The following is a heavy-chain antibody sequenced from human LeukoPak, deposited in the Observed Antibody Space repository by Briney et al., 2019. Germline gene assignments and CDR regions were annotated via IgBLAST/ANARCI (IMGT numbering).Heavy chain of an antibody. V-gene: IGHV3-74*01. CDR3: ARGASLAYYVDV. D-gene: IGHD3-16*01. CDR1: GFTFRSYA. CDR2: INSNGGTT. J-gene: IGHJ6*04. Sequence: QAGGSLRLSCAASGFTFRSYAMNWVRQAPGKGLEWVSRINSNGGTTTYADSVNGRFTISRDNAKNMVYLQMNSLRAEDTAVYYCARGASLAYYVDVWGKGTTVTVSS.